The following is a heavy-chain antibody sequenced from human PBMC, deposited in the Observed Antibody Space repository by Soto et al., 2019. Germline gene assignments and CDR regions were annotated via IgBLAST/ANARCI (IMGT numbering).Heavy chain of an antibody. CDR1: GFTFSNYA. D-gene: IGHD3-22*01. CDR3: AKQDSITMIVVVITTDYYFDY. V-gene: IGHV3-23*01. J-gene: IGHJ4*02. Sequence: GGSLRLSCAASGFTFSNYAMTWVRQAPGKGLEWVSVISGSGGSTYYADSVKGRFTISRDNSKNTLYLQMNSLRAEDTAVYYCAKQDSITMIVVVITTDYYFDYWGQGTLVTVSS. CDR2: ISGSGGST.